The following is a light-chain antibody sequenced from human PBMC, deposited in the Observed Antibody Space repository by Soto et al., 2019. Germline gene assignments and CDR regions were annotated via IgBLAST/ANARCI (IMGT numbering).Light chain of an antibody. CDR3: QQYGSSFSIT. V-gene: IGKV3-20*01. CDR1: QSVSSSY. CDR2: GAS. Sequence: EIVLTQSPGTLSLSPGERATLSCRASQSVSSSYLAWYQQKPGQAPRLLIYGASSRATGIPDRFSGSGSGTDFTLTISRLEPEDFAVYYCQQYGSSFSITFAPGTRLEIK. J-gene: IGKJ5*01.